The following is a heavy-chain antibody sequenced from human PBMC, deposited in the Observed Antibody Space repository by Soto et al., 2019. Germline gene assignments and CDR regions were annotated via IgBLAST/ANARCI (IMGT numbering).Heavy chain of an antibody. CDR2: XKXXXGSX. CDR1: GYIFINYY. V-gene: IGHV1-46*01. CDR3: ARDLAAGDF. D-gene: IGHD6-13*01. J-gene: IGHJ4*02. Sequence: XXVKFSCKASGYIFINYYIHWVRQAPGQXXXXXXXXKXXXGSXXYDXXXXXXVKXXXXXXXSKVHMDLSRLRSEDTAMYYCARDLAAGDFWGQGTLVTVYS.